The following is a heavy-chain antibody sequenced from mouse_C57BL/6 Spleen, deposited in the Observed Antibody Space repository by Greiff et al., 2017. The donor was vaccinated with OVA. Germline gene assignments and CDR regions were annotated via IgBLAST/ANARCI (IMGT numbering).Heavy chain of an antibody. CDR2: INPNNGGT. J-gene: IGHJ1*03. CDR1: GYTFTDYN. CDR3: ARPDWYFDV. V-gene: IGHV1-22*01. Sequence: VQLQQSGAELVRPGASVTLSCKASGYTFTDYNMHWVKQSHGKSLEWIGYINPNNGGTSYNQKFKGKATLTVNKSSSTAYMELRSLTSEDSAVYYCARPDWYFDVWGTGTTVTVSS.